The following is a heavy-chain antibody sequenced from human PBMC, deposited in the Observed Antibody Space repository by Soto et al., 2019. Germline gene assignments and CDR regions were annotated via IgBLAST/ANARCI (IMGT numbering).Heavy chain of an antibody. CDR2: ISYDGSNK. Sequence: GGSLRLSCAASGFTFSSYAMHWVRQAPGKGLEWVAVISYDGSNKYYADSVKGRFTISRDNSKNTLYLQMNSLRAEDTAVYYCARDVSDGGGYWGQGTLVTVSS. V-gene: IGHV3-30-3*01. D-gene: IGHD3-10*01. J-gene: IGHJ4*02. CDR3: ARDVSDGGGY. CDR1: GFTFSSYA.